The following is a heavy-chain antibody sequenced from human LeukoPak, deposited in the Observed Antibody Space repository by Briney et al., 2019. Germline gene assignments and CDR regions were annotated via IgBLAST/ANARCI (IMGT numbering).Heavy chain of an antibody. CDR2: IYYSGST. V-gene: IGHV4-39*01. CDR3: ARHPSSSRSHFDY. CDR1: GGSISSSSHY. J-gene: IGHJ4*02. Sequence: KSSETLSLTCTVSGGSISSSSHYWGWIRQPPGKGLEWIGSIYYSGSTYYNPSLKSRVTISVDTSKNHFSLKLNSVTAADTAVYYCARHPSSSRSHFDYWGQGTLVTVSS. D-gene: IGHD6-6*01.